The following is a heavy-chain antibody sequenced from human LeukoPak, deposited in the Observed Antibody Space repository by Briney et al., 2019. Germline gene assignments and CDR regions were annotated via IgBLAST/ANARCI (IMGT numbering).Heavy chain of an antibody. D-gene: IGHD2-15*01. CDR2: TIGSGATT. Sequence: PGGSLRLSCAASGFTFSDFAMSWVRQAPGKGLEWVSGTIGSGATTFYADSVKGRFTISRDNSKNTLFLQMNSLRAGDTATYFCGKKEGGQYASWYMGGWGKGTTVTVSS. CDR1: GFTFSDFA. J-gene: IGHJ6*03. CDR3: GKKEGGQYASWYMGG. V-gene: IGHV3-23*01.